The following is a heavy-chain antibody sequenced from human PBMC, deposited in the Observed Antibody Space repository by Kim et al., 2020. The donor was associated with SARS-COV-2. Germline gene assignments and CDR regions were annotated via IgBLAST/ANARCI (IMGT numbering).Heavy chain of an antibody. V-gene: IGHV3-21*01. D-gene: IGHD6-13*01. CDR3: ARDLGYSNSWTPHYFFDY. J-gene: IGHJ4*02. CDR1: GFTFSSYS. Sequence: GGSLRLSCAASGFTFSSYSMNWVRQAPGKGLEWVSSISSSSSYIFYADSVKGRFTISRDNAKNSLRLQMNSLRAEDTAVYYCARDLGYSNSWTPHYFFDYWGQGTLVTVSS. CDR2: ISSSSSYI.